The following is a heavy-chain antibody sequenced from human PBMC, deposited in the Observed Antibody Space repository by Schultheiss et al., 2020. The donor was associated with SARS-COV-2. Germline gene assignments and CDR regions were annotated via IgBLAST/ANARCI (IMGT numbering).Heavy chain of an antibody. D-gene: IGHD6-19*01. V-gene: IGHV4-31*03. Sequence: SQTLSLTCTVSGGSISSGGYYWSWIRQHPGKGLEWIGYIYYSGSTYYNPSLKSRVTMSVDTSKNQFSLKLSSVTAADTAVYYCARRVAVAETRYRRAFDIWGQGTMVTVSS. CDR3: ARRVAVAETRYRRAFDI. CDR2: IYYSGST. J-gene: IGHJ3*02. CDR1: GGSISSGGYY.